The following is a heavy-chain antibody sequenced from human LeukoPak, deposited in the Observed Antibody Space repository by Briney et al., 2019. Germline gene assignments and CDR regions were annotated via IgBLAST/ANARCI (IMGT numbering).Heavy chain of an antibody. J-gene: IGHJ4*02. CDR1: GGSISSGGYY. V-gene: IGHV4-61*02. CDR3: AREENGDPYYFDY. Sequence: SETLSLTCTVSGGSISSGGYYWSWIRQPAGKGLEWIGRIYTSGSTNYNPSLKSRVTISVDTSKNQFSLKLSSVTAADTAVYYCAREENGDPYYFDYWGQGTLVTVSS. CDR2: IYTSGST.